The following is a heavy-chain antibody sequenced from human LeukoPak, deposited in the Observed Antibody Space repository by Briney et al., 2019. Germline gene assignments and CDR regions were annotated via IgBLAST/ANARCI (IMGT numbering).Heavy chain of an antibody. V-gene: IGHV1-18*01. CDR2: ISAYNGNT. Sequence: ASVKVSCKASGGTFSNYGISWVRQAPGQGLEWMGWISAYNGNTNYAQKLQGRVTMTTDTSTSTAYMELRSLRSDDTAVYYCARDLMTHSYYFDYWGQGTLVTVSS. CDR1: GGTFSNYG. CDR3: ARDLMTHSYYFDY. J-gene: IGHJ4*02.